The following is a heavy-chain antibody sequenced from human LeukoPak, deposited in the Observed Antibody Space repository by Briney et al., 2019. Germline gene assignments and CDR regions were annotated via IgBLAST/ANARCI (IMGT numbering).Heavy chain of an antibody. D-gene: IGHD3-16*02. J-gene: IGHJ3*02. CDR2: IYYSGST. Sequence: SETLSLTCTVSGGSISSYYWSWIRQPPGKGLERIGYIYYSGSTNYNPSLKSRVTISVDTSKNQFSLKLSSVTAADTAVYYCARVSLVGGVIVTPAFDIWGQGTMVTVSS. CDR3: ARVSLVGGVIVTPAFDI. V-gene: IGHV4-59*01. CDR1: GGSISSYY.